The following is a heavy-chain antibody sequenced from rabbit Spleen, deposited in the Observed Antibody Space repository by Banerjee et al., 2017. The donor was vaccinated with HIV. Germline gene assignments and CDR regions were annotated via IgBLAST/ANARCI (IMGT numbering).Heavy chain of an antibody. V-gene: IGHV1S40*01. J-gene: IGHJ6*01. D-gene: IGHD8-1*01. CDR3: ARDAATSFSSYGMDL. CDR2: IGAGDTGST. CDR1: GFSFSSNYY. Sequence: QQLVESGGDLVKPGASLTLTCTASGFSFSSNYYICWVRQAPGKGLEWIACIGAGDTGSTYYASWAKGRFTISETSSTTVTLEMTSLTAADTATYFCARDAATSFSSYGMDLWGPGTLVTVS.